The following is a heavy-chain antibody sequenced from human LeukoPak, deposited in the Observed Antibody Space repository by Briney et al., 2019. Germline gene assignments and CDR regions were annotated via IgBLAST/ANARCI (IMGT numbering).Heavy chain of an antibody. J-gene: IGHJ3*01. CDR1: GFNFNSYT. CDR3: ARGARGSGWRVFDV. Sequence: PGRSPRLSCAASGFNFNSYTMHWVRQAPGKGLEWVTLISYDGSNKDYADSVKGRFTISRDNSKNTLYLQMNSLRLEDTAIYYCARGARGSGWRVFDVWGQGTMVTVSS. D-gene: IGHD6-19*01. CDR2: ISYDGSNK. V-gene: IGHV3-30*04.